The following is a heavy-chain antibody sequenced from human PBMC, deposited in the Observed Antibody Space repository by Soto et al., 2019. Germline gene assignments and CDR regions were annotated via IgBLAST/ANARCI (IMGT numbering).Heavy chain of an antibody. V-gene: IGHV4-4*02. Sequence: QVQLQESGPGLVKPSGTLSLTCAVSGGSISSSNWWSWVRQPPGKGLEWIGEIYHSGSTNYNPSLKSRVTISVDKSKNQFSLKLSSVTAADTAVYYCARDLGGGWYDKNYYGMDVWGQGTTVTVSS. CDR3: ARDLGGGWYDKNYYGMDV. D-gene: IGHD6-19*01. J-gene: IGHJ6*02. CDR1: GGSISSSNW. CDR2: IYHSGST.